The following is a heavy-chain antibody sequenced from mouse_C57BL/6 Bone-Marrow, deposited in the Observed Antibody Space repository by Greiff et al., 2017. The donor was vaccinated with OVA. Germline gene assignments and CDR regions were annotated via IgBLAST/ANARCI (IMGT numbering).Heavy chain of an antibody. CDR1: GFNIKDDY. Sequence: VQLQQSGAELVRPGASVKLSCTASGFNIKDDYMHWVKQRPEQGLAWIGWIDPENGDTEYASKFQGKATITADTSSNTAYLQLSSLTSEDTAVYYCTTEGYSNYGAWFAYWGQGTLVTVSA. V-gene: IGHV14-4*01. J-gene: IGHJ3*01. CDR2: IDPENGDT. CDR3: TTEGYSNYGAWFAY. D-gene: IGHD2-5*01.